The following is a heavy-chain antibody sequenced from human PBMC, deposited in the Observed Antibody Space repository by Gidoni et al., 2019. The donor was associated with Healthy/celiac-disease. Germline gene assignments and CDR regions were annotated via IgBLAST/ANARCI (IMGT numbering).Heavy chain of an antibody. CDR1: GFPFSSYA. Sequence: EVQLLESGGGLVPPGGSLRLSCAASGFPFSSYAMSWVRQAPGKGLEWVSASSGSGGSTYYADSVKGRFTISRDNSKNTLYLQMNSLRAEDTAVYYCAKDSVDEDYYDSSGYADYWGQGTLVTVSS. V-gene: IGHV3-23*01. D-gene: IGHD3-22*01. CDR3: AKDSVDEDYYDSSGYADY. J-gene: IGHJ4*02. CDR2: SSGSGGST.